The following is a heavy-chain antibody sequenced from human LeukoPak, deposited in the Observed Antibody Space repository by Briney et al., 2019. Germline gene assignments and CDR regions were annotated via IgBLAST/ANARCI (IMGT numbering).Heavy chain of an antibody. CDR1: GFTFDDYA. CDR3: AKDRISYYDSSGYYYKGGFDY. V-gene: IGHV3-9*01. D-gene: IGHD3-22*01. J-gene: IGHJ4*02. Sequence: GGSLRLSRAASGFTFDDYAMHWVRQAPGKGLEWVSGISWNSGSIGYADSVKGRFTISRDNAKNSLYLQMNSLRAEDTALYYCAKDRISYYDSSGYYYKGGFDYWGQGTLVTVSS. CDR2: ISWNSGSI.